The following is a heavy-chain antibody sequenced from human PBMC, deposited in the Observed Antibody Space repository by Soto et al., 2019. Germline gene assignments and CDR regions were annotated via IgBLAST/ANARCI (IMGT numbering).Heavy chain of an antibody. Sequence: QVQLVESGGGVVQPGRSLRLSCAASGFTFSSYGMHWVRQAPGKGLEWVAVIWYDGSNKYYADSVKGRFTISRDNSKNTLYLQMNSLRAEDTAVYYCAKDLVRFLEWLTDGYFDYWGQGTLVTVSS. CDR2: IWYDGSNK. CDR1: GFTFSSYG. D-gene: IGHD3-3*01. V-gene: IGHV3-33*06. CDR3: AKDLVRFLEWLTDGYFDY. J-gene: IGHJ4*02.